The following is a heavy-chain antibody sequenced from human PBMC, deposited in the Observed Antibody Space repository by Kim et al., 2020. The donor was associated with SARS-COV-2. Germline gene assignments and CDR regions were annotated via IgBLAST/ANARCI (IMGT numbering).Heavy chain of an antibody. J-gene: IGHJ6*02. Sequence: ASVKVSCKVSGYTLTELSMHWVRQAPGKGLEWMGGFDPEDGETIYAQKFQGRVTMTEDTSTDTAYMELSSLRSEDTAVYYCATDPDVRLLRGRHGMDVWGQGTTVTVSS. CDR2: FDPEDGET. D-gene: IGHD3-10*01. CDR3: ATDPDVRLLRGRHGMDV. CDR1: GYTLTELS. V-gene: IGHV1-24*01.